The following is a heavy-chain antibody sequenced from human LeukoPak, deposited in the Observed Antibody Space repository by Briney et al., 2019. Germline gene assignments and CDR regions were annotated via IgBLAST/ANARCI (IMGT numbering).Heavy chain of an antibody. J-gene: IGHJ6*02. CDR2: IYYSGST. CDR1: GGSFSGYY. CDR3: ARHIESSGWSPYYYGMDV. D-gene: IGHD6-19*01. V-gene: IGHV4-59*08. Sequence: PSETLSLTCAVYGGSFSGYYWSWIRQPPGKGLEWIGYIYYSGSTNYNPSLKSRVTISVDTSKNQFSLKLSSVTAADTAVYYCARHIESSGWSPYYYGMDVWGQGTTVTVSS.